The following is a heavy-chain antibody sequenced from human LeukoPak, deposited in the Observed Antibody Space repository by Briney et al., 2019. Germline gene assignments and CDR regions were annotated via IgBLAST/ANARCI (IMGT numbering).Heavy chain of an antibody. V-gene: IGHV4-59*11. CDR1: GGSISSHQ. CDR2: IYYSGSA. Sequence: PSETLSLTCTVSGGSISSHQWSWIRQPPGKGLEWIGNIYYSGSANYNTSLQSRVSISVDTSKNQFSLKLSPVIAAETAVYYCARDSGTMGEVKFDPWGQGLLVTVSS. J-gene: IGHJ5*02. CDR3: ARDSGTMGEVKFDP. D-gene: IGHD3-10*01.